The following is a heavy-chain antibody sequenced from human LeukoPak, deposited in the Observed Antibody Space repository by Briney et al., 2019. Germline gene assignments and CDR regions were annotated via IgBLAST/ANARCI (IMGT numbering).Heavy chain of an antibody. CDR2: ISYDGITE. V-gene: IGHV3-30*04. J-gene: IGHJ4*02. D-gene: IGHD2-15*01. CDR1: GFAFSSYA. CDR3: ARKYCSGGSCYEDLDY. Sequence: GGSLRLSCAASGFAFSSYAMHWVRQAPGKGLEWVAIISYDGITEDYSDSVKGRFSISRDNSKNTLYLQMNSLRAEDTAVYYCARKYCSGGSCYEDLDYWGQGTLVTVSS.